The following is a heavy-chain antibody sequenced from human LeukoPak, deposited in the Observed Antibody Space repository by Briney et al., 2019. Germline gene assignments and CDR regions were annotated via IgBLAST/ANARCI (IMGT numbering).Heavy chain of an antibody. Sequence: GESLRISCKGSGYSFISYWISWVRQMPGKGLEWMGNIDPSDSYTNYSPSLRGHVSVSADKSISTAYLQWSSLEASDTAMYYCARHPPLIRGVIRRHGMDVWGQGTTVTVSS. D-gene: IGHD3-10*01. V-gene: IGHV5-10-1*01. CDR2: IDPSDSYT. CDR1: GYSFISYW. CDR3: ARHPPLIRGVIRRHGMDV. J-gene: IGHJ6*02.